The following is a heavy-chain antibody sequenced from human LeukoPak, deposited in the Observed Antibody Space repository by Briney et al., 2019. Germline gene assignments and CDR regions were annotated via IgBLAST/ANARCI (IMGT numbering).Heavy chain of an antibody. D-gene: IGHD6-13*01. J-gene: IGHJ4*02. CDR2: IGAYNGNT. CDR3: ARDTEYSSSWFFDY. CDR1: GYTFTSYG. V-gene: IGHV1-18*01. Sequence: ASVKVSCKASGYTFTSYGISWVRQAPGQGLEWMGWIGAYNGNTNYAQKLQGRVTMTTGTSTSTAYMELRSLRSDDTAVYYCARDTEYSSSWFFDYWGQGTLVTVSS.